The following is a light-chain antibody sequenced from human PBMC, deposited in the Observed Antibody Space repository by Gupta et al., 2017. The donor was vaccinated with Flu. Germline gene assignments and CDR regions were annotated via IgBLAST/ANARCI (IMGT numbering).Light chain of an antibody. V-gene: IGLV3-21*02. J-gene: IGLJ1*01. CDR3: QVWDSSSDHDV. CDR2: DDS. CDR1: NIGNKN. Sequence: GGNNIGNKNVHWYQQKPGQAPVLVVYDDSDRPSGIPERFSGSNSGNTATLTISRVEGGDEADYYCQVWDSSSDHDVFGTGTKVTVL.